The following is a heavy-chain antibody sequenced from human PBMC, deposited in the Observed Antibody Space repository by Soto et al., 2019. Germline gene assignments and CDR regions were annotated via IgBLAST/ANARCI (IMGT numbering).Heavy chain of an antibody. D-gene: IGHD3-3*01. V-gene: IGHV4-39*01. CDR2: IYYSGST. CDR3: ARQAYYDFWSGPQSQWDY. CDR1: GGSISSSSYY. Sequence: SETLSLTCTVSGGSISSSSYYWGWIRQPPGKGLEWIGSIYYSGSTYYNPSLKSRVTISVDTSKNQFSLKLSSVTAADTAVYYCARQAYYDFWSGPQSQWDYWGQGTLVTVSS. J-gene: IGHJ4*02.